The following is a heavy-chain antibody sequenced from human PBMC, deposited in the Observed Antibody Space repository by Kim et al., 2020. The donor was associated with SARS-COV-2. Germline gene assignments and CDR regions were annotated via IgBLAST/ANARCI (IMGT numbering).Heavy chain of an antibody. D-gene: IGHD6-13*01. J-gene: IGHJ5*02. V-gene: IGHV1-69*13. CDR1: GGTFSSYA. CDR2: IIPIFGTA. Sequence: SVKVSCKASGGTFSSYAISWVRQAPGQGLEWMGGIIPIFGTANYAQKFQGRVTITADESTSTAYMELSSLRSEDTAVYYCARSPLAAAGIHWFDPWGQGTLVTVSS. CDR3: ARSPLAAAGIHWFDP.